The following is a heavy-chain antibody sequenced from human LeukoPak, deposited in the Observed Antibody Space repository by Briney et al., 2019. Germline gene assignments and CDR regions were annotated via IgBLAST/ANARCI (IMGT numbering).Heavy chain of an antibody. J-gene: IGHJ4*02. CDR3: ICLTDPFDY. CDR1: GFTFGAHS. V-gene: IGHV3-49*04. CDR2: VRGKAYGGAT. Sequence: GGSLRLSCTGSGFTFGAHSMAWVRQAPWKGPGWVGFVRGKAYGGATGYTASVKGRFTISRDDSKSIVYLQMNSLRTEDTAVYYCICLTDPFDYWGQGSLVTVSS.